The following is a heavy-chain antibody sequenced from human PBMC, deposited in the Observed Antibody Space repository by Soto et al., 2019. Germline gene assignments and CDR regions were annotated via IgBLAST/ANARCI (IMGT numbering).Heavy chain of an antibody. CDR2: INPNSGGT. CDR1: GYTFTGYY. V-gene: IGHV1-2*04. CDR3: ASGREGVYYASSGYSVFDY. Sequence: QVQLVQSGAEVKKPGASVKVSCKASGYTFTGYYMHWVRQAPGQGLEWMGWINPNSGGTNYAQKFQGWVTMTRDTSISTAYMELSRLRSDDTAVYYCASGREGVYYASSGYSVFDYWGQGTLLTVSS. D-gene: IGHD3-22*01. J-gene: IGHJ4*02.